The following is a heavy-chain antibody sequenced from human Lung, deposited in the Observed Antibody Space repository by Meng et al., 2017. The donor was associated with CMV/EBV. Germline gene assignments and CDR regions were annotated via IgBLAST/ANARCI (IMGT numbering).Heavy chain of an antibody. Sequence: SCAASGFTFSSYGMHWVRQAPGKGLEWVAFIRYDGSNKYYADSVKGRFTISRDNSKNTLYLQMNSLRAEETAVYYCAKVRVGHCSSTSCDDYWGQGXLVTVSS. CDR2: IRYDGSNK. J-gene: IGHJ4*02. D-gene: IGHD2-2*01. V-gene: IGHV3-30*02. CDR1: GFTFSSYG. CDR3: AKVRVGHCSSTSCDDY.